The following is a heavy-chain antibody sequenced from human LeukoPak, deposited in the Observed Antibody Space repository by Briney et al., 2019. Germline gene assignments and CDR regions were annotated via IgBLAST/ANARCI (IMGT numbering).Heavy chain of an antibody. D-gene: IGHD2-2*01. CDR1: GFTFSSYG. CDR2: ISYDGSNK. Sequence: GGSLRLSCAASGFTFSSYGMHWVRQTPGKGPEWVAVISYDGSNKYYADSVKGRFTISRDNSKNTLYLQMNSLRAEDTAVYYCAKGAFGCSSTSCYPYYYYGMDVWGKGTTVTVSS. CDR3: AKGAFGCSSTSCYPYYYYGMDV. J-gene: IGHJ6*04. V-gene: IGHV3-30*18.